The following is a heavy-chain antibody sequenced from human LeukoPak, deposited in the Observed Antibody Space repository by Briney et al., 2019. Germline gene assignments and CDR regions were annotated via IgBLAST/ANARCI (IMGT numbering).Heavy chain of an antibody. V-gene: IGHV5-51*01. J-gene: IGHJ6*03. D-gene: IGHD1-14*01. Sequence: GASLQISCKGSGYSFTTYWIGWVRQMPGKGLEWMGIIYPGDSDTRYSPSFQGQVTISADKSISTAYLQWSSLKASDTAMYYCARHPGSAYYYYYYMDVWGKGTTVTVSS. CDR2: IYPGDSDT. CDR1: GYSFTTYW. CDR3: ARHPGSAYYYYYYMDV.